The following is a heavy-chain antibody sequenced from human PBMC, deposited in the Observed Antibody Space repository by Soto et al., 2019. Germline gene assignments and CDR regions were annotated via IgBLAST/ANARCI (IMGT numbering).Heavy chain of an antibody. Sequence: EVQLLESGGGLVQPGGSLRLSCTASGFTFRSYAMSWVRQAPGKGLEWVSAIASDGRTFYADSVKGRFTISRDNSKNTLFLQMNSLKAEDTALSYCAKVVAVAYYYGMDVWGQGTTVTVSS. V-gene: IGHV3-23*01. CDR1: GFTFRSYA. J-gene: IGHJ6*02. CDR2: IASDGRT. D-gene: IGHD6-19*01. CDR3: AKVVAVAYYYGMDV.